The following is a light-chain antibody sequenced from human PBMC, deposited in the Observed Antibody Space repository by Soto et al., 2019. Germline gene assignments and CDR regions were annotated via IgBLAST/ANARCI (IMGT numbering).Light chain of an antibody. CDR3: QQSYSTPPWT. V-gene: IGKV1-39*01. Sequence: DSQMTQSPSSLSASVGDRVTRTCRASQSIARDLNWYQQKSGRAPKFLIYAASSLQNGVPSRFSGRGSGTDFTLTISSLQPEDSATYFCQQSYSTPPWTFGQGTKVDIK. CDR1: QSIARD. J-gene: IGKJ1*01. CDR2: AAS.